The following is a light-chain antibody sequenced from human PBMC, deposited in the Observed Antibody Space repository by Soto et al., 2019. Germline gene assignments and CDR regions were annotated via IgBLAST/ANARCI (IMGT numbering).Light chain of an antibody. CDR2: GAS. CDR1: QSVSSN. Sequence: EIVMTQSPATLSVSPGERATLSCRASQSVSSNLAWYQQKPGQAPRLLIYGASTRATGIPARFSGSGSATEFTLTISSLQSEDFAVYYCQHYNNWPYTFGQGTKVDIK. J-gene: IGKJ2*01. V-gene: IGKV3-15*01. CDR3: QHYNNWPYT.